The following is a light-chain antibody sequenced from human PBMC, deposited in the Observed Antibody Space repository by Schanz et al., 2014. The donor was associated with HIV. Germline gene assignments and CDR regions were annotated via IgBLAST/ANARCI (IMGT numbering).Light chain of an antibody. J-gene: IGKJ1*01. CDR3: QHYDSYPWT. CDR1: QSVSSY. CDR2: AAS. V-gene: IGKV1-39*01. Sequence: IQMTQSPSSLSASVGDRVTITCRASQSVSSYLNWYQQKPGKAPKLLIYAASNLQSGVPSRFSGSGSGTEFTLTISSLQPDDSATYYCQHYDSYPWTFGQGTKVEI.